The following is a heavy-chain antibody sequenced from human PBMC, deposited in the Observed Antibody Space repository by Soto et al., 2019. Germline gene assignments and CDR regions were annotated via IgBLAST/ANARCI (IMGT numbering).Heavy chain of an antibody. CDR3: ARGPALIAAAGTEMFDY. V-gene: IGHV4-59*01. CDR1: GGSISSYY. Sequence: PSETLSLTCTVSGGSISSYYWSWIRQPPGKGLEWIGYIYYSGSTNYNPSLKSRVTISVYTSKNQFSLKLSSVTAADTAVYYCARGPALIAAAGTEMFDYWGQGTLVTVSS. J-gene: IGHJ4*02. CDR2: IYYSGST. D-gene: IGHD6-13*01.